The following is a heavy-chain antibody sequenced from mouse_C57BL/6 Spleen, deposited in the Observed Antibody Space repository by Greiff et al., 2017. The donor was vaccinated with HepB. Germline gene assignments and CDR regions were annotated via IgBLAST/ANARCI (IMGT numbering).Heavy chain of an antibody. D-gene: IGHD1-1*01. Sequence: VKVVESGAELARPGASVKMSCKASGYTFTSYTMHWVKQRPGQGLEWIGYINPSSGYTKYNQKFKDKATLTADKSSSTAYMQLSSLTSEDSAVYYCASTITTVVAQYYFDYWGQGTTLTVSS. CDR3: ASTITTVVAQYYFDY. CDR2: INPSSGYT. CDR1: GYTFTSYT. J-gene: IGHJ2*01. V-gene: IGHV1-4*01.